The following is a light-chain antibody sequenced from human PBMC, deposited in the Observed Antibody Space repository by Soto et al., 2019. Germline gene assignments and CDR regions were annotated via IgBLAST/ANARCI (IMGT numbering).Light chain of an antibody. CDR3: QHRYSWPLT. CDR2: DAS. Sequence: EVVLTQSPATLSLSLGERATLSCRASQSIGRYLAWYQQRPGQVPSLLISDASNRATGIPARFSGSGSGTDFSLTFSSLEPEDFAVYYCQHRYSWPLTFGGGTKVEIK. CDR1: QSIGRY. J-gene: IGKJ4*01. V-gene: IGKV3-11*01.